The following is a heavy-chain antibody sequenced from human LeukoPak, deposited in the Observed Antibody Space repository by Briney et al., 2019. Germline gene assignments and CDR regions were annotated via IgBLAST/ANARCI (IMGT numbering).Heavy chain of an antibody. Sequence: SETLSLTCTVSGGSISSSSYYWGWIRQPPGKGLEWIGYIYYSGSTNYNPSLKSRVTISVDTSKNQFSLKLSSVTAADTAVYYCARQGGYSGYDLFDYWGQGTLVTVSS. V-gene: IGHV4-61*05. D-gene: IGHD5-12*01. CDR1: GGSISSSSYY. J-gene: IGHJ4*02. CDR3: ARQGGYSGYDLFDY. CDR2: IYYSGST.